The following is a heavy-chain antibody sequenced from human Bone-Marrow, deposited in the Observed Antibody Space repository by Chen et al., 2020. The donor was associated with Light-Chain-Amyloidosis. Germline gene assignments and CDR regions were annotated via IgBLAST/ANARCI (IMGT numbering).Heavy chain of an antibody. CDR3: AKVWLDAFNL. CDR1: GDSITDYY. J-gene: IGHJ3*01. CDR2: VFYGGGT. Sequence: QVQLRESGPGLVKPSETLSLTCTVSGDSITDYYWSWIRQPPGKGLEWIGYVFYGGGTSYNPSLKSRVIISVDTSKNQVSLKMSSVTAADTAVYYCAKVWLDAFNLWGPGTMVTVSS. V-gene: IGHV4-59*01. D-gene: IGHD5-12*01.